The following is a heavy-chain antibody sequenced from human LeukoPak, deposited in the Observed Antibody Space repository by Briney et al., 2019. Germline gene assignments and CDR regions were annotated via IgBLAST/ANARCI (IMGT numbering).Heavy chain of an antibody. CDR2: IYTSGST. J-gene: IGHJ3*02. CDR1: GGSISSYY. CDR3: AKSNGYGLIDI. D-gene: IGHD3-22*01. Sequence: SETLSLTCTVSGGSISSYYWSWIRQPAGKGLEWIGRIYTSGSTYYSPSLKSRVTISLDTSRNQFSPKLNSVTAADTAVYYCAKSNGYGLIDIWGQGTMVTVSS. V-gene: IGHV4-4*07.